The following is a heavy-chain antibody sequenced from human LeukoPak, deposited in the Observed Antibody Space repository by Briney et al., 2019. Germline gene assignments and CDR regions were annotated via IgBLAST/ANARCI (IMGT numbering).Heavy chain of an antibody. CDR3: AKGGVLYSSSWSPRY. D-gene: IGHD6-13*01. CDR1: GFTFSSYW. CDR2: IKQDGSEK. V-gene: IGHV3-7*01. Sequence: GGSLRLPCVASGFTFSSYWMSWVRQAPGKGLEWVANIKQDGSEKYYVDSVKGRFTISRDNAKNSLYLQMNSLRAEDTAVYYCAKGGVLYSSSWSPRYWGQGTLVTVSS. J-gene: IGHJ4*02.